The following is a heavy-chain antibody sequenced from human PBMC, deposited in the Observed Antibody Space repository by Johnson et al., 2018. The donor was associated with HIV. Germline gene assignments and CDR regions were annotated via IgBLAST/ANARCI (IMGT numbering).Heavy chain of an antibody. CDR1: GFNFIDYY. Sequence: QVQLVESGGGLVKPGGSLRPSCAASGFNFIDYYMSWIRQAPGKGLDWVSSISSSGRTKYDADSVKGRFTISRDNAKNSVYLQMNSLRAEDTAVYYCARDGVIRGVRYAFDLWGQGTMVSVSS. V-gene: IGHV3-11*04. J-gene: IGHJ3*01. CDR2: ISSSGRTK. CDR3: ARDGVIRGVRYAFDL. D-gene: IGHD3-10*01.